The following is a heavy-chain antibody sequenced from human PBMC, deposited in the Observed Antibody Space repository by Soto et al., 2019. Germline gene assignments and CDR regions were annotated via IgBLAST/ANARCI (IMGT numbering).Heavy chain of an antibody. CDR3: ATSVGIAPTGEDGMDV. J-gene: IGHJ6*02. Sequence: QVQLVQSGAEVKKTGSSVKVSCKASGGTFSIYGFSWVRQAPGQGPEWIGGIIPILTTPNYAQKFHGRVTIVADESKTKVYMELSSLKSEDTAVYYCATSVGIAPTGEDGMDVWGQGTSVTVSS. CDR1: GGTFSIYG. V-gene: IGHV1-69*01. D-gene: IGHD2-8*02. CDR2: IIPILTTP.